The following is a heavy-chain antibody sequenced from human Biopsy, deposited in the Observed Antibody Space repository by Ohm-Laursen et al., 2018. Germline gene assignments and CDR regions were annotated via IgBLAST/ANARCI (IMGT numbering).Heavy chain of an antibody. V-gene: IGHV3-23*01. CDR2: ISGSGGNT. CDR3: AKDPDFWRGGEGDF. J-gene: IGHJ4*02. Sequence: SLRLSCAASGFTYPSFTISWVRQAPGQGLQWVSGISGSGGNTYYADSARGRFNISRDNSKSRLYLQTTGLRAEDSAVYYCAKDPDFWRGGEGDFWGRGTLVTVSS. D-gene: IGHD3-3*01. CDR1: GFTYPSFT.